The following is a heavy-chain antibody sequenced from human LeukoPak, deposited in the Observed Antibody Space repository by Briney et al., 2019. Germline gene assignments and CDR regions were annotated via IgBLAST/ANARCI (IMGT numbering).Heavy chain of an antibody. CDR1: GFTFSSYA. CDR2: ISGSGGST. J-gene: IGHJ4*02. CDR3: AKDMEDIVATDRVDY. Sequence: PGGSLRLSCAASGFTFSSYAMSWVRQAPGKWLEWVSAISGSGGSTYYADSVKGRFTISRDNSKNTLYLQMSSLRAEDTAVYYCAKDMEDIVATDRVDYWGQGTLVTVSS. V-gene: IGHV3-23*01. D-gene: IGHD5-12*01.